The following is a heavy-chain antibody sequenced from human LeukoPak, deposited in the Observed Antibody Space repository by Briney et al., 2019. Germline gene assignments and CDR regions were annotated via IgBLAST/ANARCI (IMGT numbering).Heavy chain of an antibody. CDR1: GSY. CDR3: ARLDV. V-gene: IGHV4-34*01. J-gene: IGHJ6*02. Sequence: GSYWWWPCQPPGKGLEWIGEINHSGSTNYNPSLKSRVTISVDTSKNQFSLKLSSVTAADTAVYYCARLDVWGQGTTVIVSS. CDR2: INHSGST.